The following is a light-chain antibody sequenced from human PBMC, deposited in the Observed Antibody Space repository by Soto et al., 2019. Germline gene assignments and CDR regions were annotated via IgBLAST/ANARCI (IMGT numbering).Light chain of an antibody. J-gene: IGKJ4*01. V-gene: IGKV3-15*01. CDR2: GAS. CDR3: QQYNKGPPLT. Sequence: EVVMAQSPATLSVSPGERVTLSCRASQSINNDLAWYQQKVGQGPRLLIYGASTRATGIQARFSGSGSGTEFTLTISSLQSEDSTVYYCQQYNKGPPLTFGGGTKVEIK. CDR1: QSINND.